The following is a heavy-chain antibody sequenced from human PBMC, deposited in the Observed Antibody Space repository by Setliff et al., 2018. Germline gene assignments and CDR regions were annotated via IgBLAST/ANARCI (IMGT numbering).Heavy chain of an antibody. CDR2: LKSDGSST. CDR3: ARGHTSMAP. CDR1: GFTFNNYA. J-gene: IGHJ5*02. Sequence: PGGSLRLSCAASGFTFNNYAMHWVRQAPGKGLVWVSRLKSDGSSTLYADSVKGRFTISRDNAKNTLYLQMNSLRAEDTAVYYCARGHTSMAPWGQGTLVTVSS. V-gene: IGHV3-74*01. D-gene: IGHD5-18*01.